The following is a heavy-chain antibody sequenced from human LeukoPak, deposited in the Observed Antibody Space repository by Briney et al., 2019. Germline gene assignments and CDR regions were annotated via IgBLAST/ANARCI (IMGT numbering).Heavy chain of an antibody. CDR2: ISVRAGTR. D-gene: IGHD3-22*01. J-gene: IGHJ6*02. Sequence: RSGGSLRLSCAASGFAFGQYEINWVRQAPGKGLEWIAYISVRAGTRSYGDSAEGRFTISRDDAKNSLYLQMNGLRVEDTAIYYCAKDFPHYYEVPHGMSVWGQGTTAIV. CDR1: GFAFGQYE. CDR3: AKDFPHYYEVPHGMSV. V-gene: IGHV3-48*03.